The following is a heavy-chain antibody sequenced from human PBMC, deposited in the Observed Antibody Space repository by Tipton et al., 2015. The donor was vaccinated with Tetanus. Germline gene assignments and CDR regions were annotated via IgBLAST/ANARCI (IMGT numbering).Heavy chain of an antibody. CDR3: ARLLSFGSGTYGAR. J-gene: IGHJ4*02. Sequence: TLSLTCTVSGASITSDEYYWSWIRQSPGRGLESIGYVLNSGKTYYHPSLRRRVIISLDRSKSQVSLKLTSVTAADTAVYYCARLLSFGSGTYGARWGQGALVTVSS. CDR1: GASITSDEYY. CDR2: VLNSGKT. V-gene: IGHV4-30-4*01. D-gene: IGHD3-10*01.